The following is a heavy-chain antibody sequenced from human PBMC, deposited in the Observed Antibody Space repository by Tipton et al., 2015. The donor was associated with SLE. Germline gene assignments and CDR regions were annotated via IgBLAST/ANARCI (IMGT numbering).Heavy chain of an antibody. D-gene: IGHD5-12*01. CDR2: IKSKADGGTT. V-gene: IGHV3-15*01. CDR3: IPRGYSGY. J-gene: IGHJ4*02. CDR1: GFTFTNAW. Sequence: SLRLSCTVSGFTFTNAWMSWVRQAPGKGLEWVGRIKSKADGGTTDYVAPVKGRFTMLRDDSKNTLYLQMNSLKTEDTAVYYCIPRGYSGYWGQGTLVIVSS.